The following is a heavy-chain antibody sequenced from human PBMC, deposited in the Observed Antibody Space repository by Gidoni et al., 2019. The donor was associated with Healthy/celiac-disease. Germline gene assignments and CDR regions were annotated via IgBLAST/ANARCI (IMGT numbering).Heavy chain of an antibody. J-gene: IGHJ4*02. CDR2: IYYSGST. Sequence: QLQLQESGPGLVKPSETLSLTCTVSGGSISSSSYYWGWIRQPPGKGLEWIGSIYYSGSTYYNPSLKSRVTISVDTSKNQFSLKLGSVTAADTAVYYCARREGGPYYDFWSGYEEPYDYWGQGTLVTVSS. D-gene: IGHD3-3*01. CDR1: GGSISSSSYY. CDR3: ARREGGPYYDFWSGYEEPYDY. V-gene: IGHV4-39*01.